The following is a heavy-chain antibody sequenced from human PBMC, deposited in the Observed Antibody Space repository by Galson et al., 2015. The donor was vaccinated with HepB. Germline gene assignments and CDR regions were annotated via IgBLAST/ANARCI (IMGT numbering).Heavy chain of an antibody. D-gene: IGHD5-18*01. CDR3: ARTSGYSYGSFNY. J-gene: IGHJ4*02. CDR1: GGSISSYY. Sequence: QVQLQESGPGLVKPSETLSLTCTVSGGSISSYYWSWIRQPPGKGLEWIGYIHYSGSTNYNPSLKSRVTISTDTSKNQFSLKLRSVTAADTAVYYCARTSGYSYGSFNYWGQGTLVTVSS. V-gene: IGHV4-59*08. CDR2: IHYSGST.